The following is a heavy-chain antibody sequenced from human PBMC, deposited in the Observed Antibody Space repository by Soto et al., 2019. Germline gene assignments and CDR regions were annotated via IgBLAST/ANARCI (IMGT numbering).Heavy chain of an antibody. CDR2: IYYSGST. V-gene: IGHV4-31*03. Sequence: PSETLSLTCTVSGGSISSGGYYWSWIRQHPGKGLEWIGYIYYSGSTYYNPSLKSRVTISVDTSKNQFSLKLSSVTAADTAVYYCAREGVGGYDQKLHDAFDIWGQGTIFTVSS. J-gene: IGHJ3*02. CDR3: AREGVGGYDQKLHDAFDI. CDR1: GGSISSGGYY. D-gene: IGHD5-12*01.